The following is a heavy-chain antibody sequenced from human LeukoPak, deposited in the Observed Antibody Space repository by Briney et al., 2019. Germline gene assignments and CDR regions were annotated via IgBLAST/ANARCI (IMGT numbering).Heavy chain of an antibody. CDR3: VRDGDAYNFDY. CDR2: IKGDGTDT. J-gene: IGHJ4*02. Sequence: GGSLRLSCAASGFTFSNYWMHWVRQAPGKGLLWVSRIKGDGTDTSYADSVKGRFTVSRDNAKNTLHLQMNSLRDEDTAVYYCVRDGDAYNFDYWGQGTLVTVSS. D-gene: IGHD5-24*01. CDR1: GFTFSNYW. V-gene: IGHV3-74*01.